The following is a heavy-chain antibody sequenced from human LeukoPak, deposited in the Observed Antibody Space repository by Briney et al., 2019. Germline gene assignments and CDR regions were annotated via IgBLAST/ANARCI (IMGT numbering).Heavy chain of an antibody. D-gene: IGHD3-22*01. J-gene: IGHJ4*02. Sequence: ASVKVSCKASGYTFTSYDINWVRQAPGQGLEWMGWISAYNGNTNYAQKLQGRVTMTTDTSTSTAYMELRSLRSDDTAVYYCARSGGRYYYYDSSGYPYIDYWGQGTLVTVSS. CDR3: ARSGGRYYYYDSSGYPYIDY. CDR2: ISAYNGNT. CDR1: GYTFTSYD. V-gene: IGHV1-18*01.